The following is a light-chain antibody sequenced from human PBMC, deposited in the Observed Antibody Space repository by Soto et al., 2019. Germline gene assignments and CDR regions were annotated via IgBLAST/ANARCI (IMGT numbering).Light chain of an antibody. CDR2: GSS. V-gene: IGKV3-20*01. CDR1: QSVNNNY. CDR3: QRYGSSPTHT. J-gene: IGKJ2*01. Sequence: EVVLTQSPGTLSLSPGERATLSCRASQSVNNNYVAWYQQKPGQAPRLLIFGSSDRATGIPDTFSGSGSGTDFTLTISRLEPEDFAMYYWQRYGSSPTHTFGQGDKLEIK.